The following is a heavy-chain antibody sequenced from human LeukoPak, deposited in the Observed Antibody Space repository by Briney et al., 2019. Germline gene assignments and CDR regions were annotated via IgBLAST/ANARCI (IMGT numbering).Heavy chain of an antibody. J-gene: IGHJ4*02. CDR2: ISAYNGNT. D-gene: IGHD3-3*01. CDR3: ARLIYYDFWSGYYN. Sequence: ASVKVSCKASGYTFTSYGISWVRQAPGQGLEWMGWISAYNGNTNYAQRLQGRVTMTTDTSTSTAYMELRSLRSDDTAVYYCARLIYYDFWSGYYNWGQGTLVTVSS. V-gene: IGHV1-18*01. CDR1: GYTFTSYG.